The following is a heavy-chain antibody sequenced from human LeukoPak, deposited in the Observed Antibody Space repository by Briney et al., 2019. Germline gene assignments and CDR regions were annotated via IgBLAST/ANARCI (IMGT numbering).Heavy chain of an antibody. V-gene: IGHV3-21*01. Sequence: KTGGSLRLSCAASGFTFSSYSMNWVRQVPGKGLEWVSSISSSSSYIYYADSVKGRFTISRDNAKNSLYLQMNSLRAEDTAVYYCARGEMDDSSGLDYWGQGTLVTVSS. D-gene: IGHD3-22*01. J-gene: IGHJ4*02. CDR1: GFTFSSYS. CDR2: ISSSSSYI. CDR3: ARGEMDDSSGLDY.